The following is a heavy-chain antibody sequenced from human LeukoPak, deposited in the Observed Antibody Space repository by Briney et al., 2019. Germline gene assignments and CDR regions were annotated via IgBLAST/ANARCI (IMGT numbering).Heavy chain of an antibody. Sequence: PGGSLRLSCAASGFTFSSYAMSWVRQAPGKGLEWVSAISGSGGSTYYADSVKGRFTISRDNSKNTQYLQMNSLRAEDTAVYYCAKMVAVAGTYFDYWGQGTLVTVSS. J-gene: IGHJ4*02. D-gene: IGHD6-19*01. CDR1: GFTFSSYA. V-gene: IGHV3-23*01. CDR3: AKMVAVAGTYFDY. CDR2: ISGSGGST.